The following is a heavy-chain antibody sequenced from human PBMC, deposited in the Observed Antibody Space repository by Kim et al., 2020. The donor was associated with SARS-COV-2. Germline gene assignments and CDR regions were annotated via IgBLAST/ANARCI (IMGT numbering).Heavy chain of an antibody. CDR3: ARGRGHDY. Sequence: NDHTNYARQLQGRVTMTTDTSTSTAYVELRSLRSDDTAVYYCARGRGHDYWGQGTLVTVPS. V-gene: IGHV1-18*01. J-gene: IGHJ4*02. CDR2: NDHT.